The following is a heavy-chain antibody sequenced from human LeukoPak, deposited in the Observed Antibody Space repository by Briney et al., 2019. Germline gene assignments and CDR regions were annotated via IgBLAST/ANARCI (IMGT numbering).Heavy chain of an antibody. J-gene: IGHJ4*02. V-gene: IGHV4-39*01. CDR1: AGSIGSGDYY. Sequence: PSETLSLTCTVSAGSIGSGDYYGGWIRQPPGKGLEWIGTIYYSGSTYYNTSLKSRVTIFVDMSNNLFSLKLNSVTAADTAVYYCARHDFGDYGPFDCWGQGALVTVSS. CDR2: IYYSGST. CDR3: ARHDFGDYGPFDC. D-gene: IGHD4-17*01.